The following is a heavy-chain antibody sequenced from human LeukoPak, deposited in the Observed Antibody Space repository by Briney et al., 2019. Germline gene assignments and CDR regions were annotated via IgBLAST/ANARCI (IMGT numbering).Heavy chain of an antibody. D-gene: IGHD6-13*01. Sequence: GGSLRLSCAASGFAFDEYSMQWVRQAPGKGLERVSGISWNSGSIGYADSVKGRFTISRDNAKNSLYLQMNSLRAEDTALYYCAKDIGSSSWGFDYWGQGTLVTVSS. J-gene: IGHJ4*02. CDR1: GFAFDEYS. CDR3: AKDIGSSSWGFDY. V-gene: IGHV3-9*01. CDR2: ISWNSGSI.